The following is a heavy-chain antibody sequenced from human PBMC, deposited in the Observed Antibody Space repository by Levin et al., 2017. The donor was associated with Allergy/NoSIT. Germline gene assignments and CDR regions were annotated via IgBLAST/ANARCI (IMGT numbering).Heavy chain of an antibody. J-gene: IGHJ4*02. CDR1: GFVFSDYG. V-gene: IGHV3-30*18. Sequence: GGSLRLSCAASGFVFSDYGMHWIRQTPDKGLEWVAIISYDGSKRYYADSVKGRFTISRDNSKNTVYLQMNSLRTEDTAVYYCAKDWDYWGQGALVTVSS. CDR2: ISYDGSKR. CDR3: AKDWDY.